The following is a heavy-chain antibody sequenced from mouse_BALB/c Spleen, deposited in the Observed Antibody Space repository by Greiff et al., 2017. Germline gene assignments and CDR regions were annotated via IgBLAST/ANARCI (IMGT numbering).Heavy chain of an antibody. CDR1: GFNIKDTY. D-gene: IGHD1-1*01. Sequence: EVKLMESGAELVKPGASVKLSCTASGFNIKDTYMHWVKQRPEQGLEWIGRIDPANGNTKYDPKFQGKATITADTSSNTAYLQLSSLTSEDTAVYYCAPYYGSSYGYFDVWGAGTTVTVSS. J-gene: IGHJ1*01. CDR2: IDPANGNT. V-gene: IGHV14-3*02. CDR3: APYYGSSYGYFDV.